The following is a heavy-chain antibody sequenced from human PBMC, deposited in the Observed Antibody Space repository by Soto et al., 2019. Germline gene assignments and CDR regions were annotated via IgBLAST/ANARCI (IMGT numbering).Heavy chain of an antibody. J-gene: IGHJ2*01. CDR3: ASVDSSSDHWYFDL. D-gene: IGHD6-6*01. CDR2: IIPIFGTA. V-gene: IGHV1-69*05. Sequence: QVQLVQSGAEVKTPGSSVKVSCKASGCTFRSYAISWERQAPGQGHEWMGGIIPIFGTANYEQTSQARVTITTDESTSTNYMDLSSLGSEDTAVYYGASVDSSSDHWYFDLWGRGTLVTVCS. CDR1: GCTFRSYA.